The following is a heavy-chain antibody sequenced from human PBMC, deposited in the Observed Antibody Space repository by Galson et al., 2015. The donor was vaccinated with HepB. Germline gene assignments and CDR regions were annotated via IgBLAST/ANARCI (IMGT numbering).Heavy chain of an antibody. CDR1: GGTFSSYA. J-gene: IGHJ6*03. CDR3: ARDGTYYYGSGSHTYYYYYYYMDV. D-gene: IGHD3-10*01. CDR2: IIPILGIA. Sequence: SVKVSCKASGGTFSSYAISWVRQAPGQGLEWMGGIIPILGIANYAQKFQGRVTITADKSTSTAYMELSSLRSEDTAVYYCARDGTYYYGSGSHTYYYYYYYMDVWGKGTTVTVSS. V-gene: IGHV1-69*10.